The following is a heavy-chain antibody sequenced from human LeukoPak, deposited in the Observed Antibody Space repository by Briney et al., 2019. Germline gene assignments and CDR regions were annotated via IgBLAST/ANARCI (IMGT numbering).Heavy chain of an antibody. D-gene: IGHD4-23*01. Sequence: VASVKVACKASAGTFSSYAISWVRQAPGQGLEWMGRIIPIFGTANYAQKFQGRVTITTDESTSTAYMELSSLRSEDTAVYYCARTKNSYTDLNTAWFDPWGQGTLVTVSS. CDR2: IIPIFGTA. CDR1: AGTFSSYA. J-gene: IGHJ5*02. CDR3: ARTKNSYTDLNTAWFDP. V-gene: IGHV1-69*05.